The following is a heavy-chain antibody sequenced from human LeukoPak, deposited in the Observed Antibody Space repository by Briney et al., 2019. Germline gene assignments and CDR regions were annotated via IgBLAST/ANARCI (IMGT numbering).Heavy chain of an antibody. CDR2: ISAYNGNT. CDR3: ARDQRGYSYGIRAFDY. D-gene: IGHD5-18*01. V-gene: IGHV1-18*04. CDR1: GYTFTGYY. J-gene: IGHJ4*02. Sequence: ASVKVSCKASGYTFTGYYMHWVRQAPGQGLEWMGWISAYNGNTNYAQKLQGRVTMTTDTSTSTAYMELRSLRSDDTAVYYCARDQRGYSYGIRAFDYWGQGTLVTVSS.